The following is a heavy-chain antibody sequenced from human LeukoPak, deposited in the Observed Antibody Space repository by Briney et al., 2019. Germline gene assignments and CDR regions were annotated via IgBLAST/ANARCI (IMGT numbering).Heavy chain of an antibody. D-gene: IGHD3-22*01. CDR3: ARRGDSSGSFFLYYFDY. CDR2: INTNTGNP. Sequence: ASVKVSCKASGYTFTSYAMNWVRQAPGQGLEWMGWINTNTGNPTYAQGFTGRFVFSLGTSVSTAYLQISSLKAEDTAVYYCARRGDSSGSFFLYYFDYWGQGTLVTVSS. J-gene: IGHJ4*02. V-gene: IGHV7-4-1*02. CDR1: GYTFTSYA.